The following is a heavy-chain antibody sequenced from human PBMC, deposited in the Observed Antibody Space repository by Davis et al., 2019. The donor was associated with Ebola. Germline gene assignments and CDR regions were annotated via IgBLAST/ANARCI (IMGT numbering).Heavy chain of an antibody. CDR2: ISYSGTTI. V-gene: IGHV3-11*01. CDR3: GASRYSSSWSIDS. CDR1: GFTFSDYY. J-gene: IGHJ4*02. D-gene: IGHD6-13*01. Sequence: GGSLRLSCATSGFTFSDYYMNWIRQAPGKGLEWVSYISYSGTTIYYGDSVKGRFTISRDSARNSLYLQMNSLRAEDTAVYYCGASRYSSSWSIDSWGQGTLVTVSS.